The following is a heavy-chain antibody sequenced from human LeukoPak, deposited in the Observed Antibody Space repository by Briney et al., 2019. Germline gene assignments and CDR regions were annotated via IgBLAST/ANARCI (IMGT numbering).Heavy chain of an antibody. CDR1: GGFISSRSYY. CDR3: ARHGIGQQLASYYFDY. CDR2: IYYSGST. J-gene: IGHJ4*02. V-gene: IGHV4-39*01. D-gene: IGHD6-13*01. Sequence: PSETLSLTCTVSGGFISSRSYYWGWIRQPPGKGLEWIGSIYYSGSTYYNPSLKSRVTISVDTSKNQFSLKLSSVTAADTAVYHCARHGIGQQLASYYFDYWGQGTLVTVSS.